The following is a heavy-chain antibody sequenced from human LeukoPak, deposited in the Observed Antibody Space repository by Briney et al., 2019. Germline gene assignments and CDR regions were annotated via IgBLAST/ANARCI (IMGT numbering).Heavy chain of an antibody. J-gene: IGHJ4*02. CDR2: ITPYNGNT. Sequence: ASVKVSCKASGYTFTSYDITWVRQAPGQRLEWMGWITPYNGNTNYAQKLQGRVTMTTDTSTSTAYMELRSLRSDDTAVYYCARDSDYSGYDWFVYWGQGTLVTVSS. D-gene: IGHD5-12*01. CDR3: ARDSDYSGYDWFVY. V-gene: IGHV1-18*01. CDR1: GYTFTSYD.